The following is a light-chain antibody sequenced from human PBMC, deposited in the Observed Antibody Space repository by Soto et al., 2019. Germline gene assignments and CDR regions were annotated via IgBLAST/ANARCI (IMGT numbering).Light chain of an antibody. V-gene: IGLV4-69*01. Sequence: QPVLTQSPSASASLGASVKLTCTLSSGHSNYAIAWHQQQPAKGPRYLMKLNSDGSHSKGDGIPDRFSGSSSGAECYLTISSLQSEDEADYYCQTWGTGIQVFGGGTKLTVL. J-gene: IGLJ2*01. CDR1: SGHSNYA. CDR3: QTWGTGIQV. CDR2: LNSDGSH.